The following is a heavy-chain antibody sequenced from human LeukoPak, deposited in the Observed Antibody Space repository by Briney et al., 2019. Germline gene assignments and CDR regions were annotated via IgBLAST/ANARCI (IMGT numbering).Heavy chain of an antibody. CDR1: GGSFSGYY. J-gene: IGHJ4*02. D-gene: IGHD3-10*01. CDR3: ARQGTMVRGVIITMFDY. Sequence: SETLSLTCAVYGGSFSGYYWSWIRQPPGKGLEWIGEINHSGSTNYNPSLKSRVTISVDTSKNQFSLKLSSVTAADTAVYYCARQGTMVRGVIITMFDYWGQGTLVTVSS. V-gene: IGHV4-34*01. CDR2: INHSGST.